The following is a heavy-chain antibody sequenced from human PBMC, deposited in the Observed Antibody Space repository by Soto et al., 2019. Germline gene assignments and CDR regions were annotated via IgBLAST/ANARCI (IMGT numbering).Heavy chain of an antibody. CDR2: ISGSGGST. D-gene: IGHD3-10*01. CDR1: GFIFRIYD. CDR3: ARAPMVRGDNWFDP. V-gene: IGHV3-23*01. Sequence: PGGSLRLSCATSGFIFRIYDMSWVRQAPGKGLEWVSAISGSGGSTYYADSVKGRFTISRDNSKNTLYLQMDSLRAEDTAVYYCARAPMVRGDNWFDPWGQGTLVTVSS. J-gene: IGHJ5*02.